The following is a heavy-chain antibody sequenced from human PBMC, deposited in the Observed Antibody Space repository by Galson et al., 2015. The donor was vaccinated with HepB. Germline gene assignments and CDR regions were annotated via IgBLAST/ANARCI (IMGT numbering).Heavy chain of an antibody. V-gene: IGHV3-23*01. CDR2: ISGSGDST. CDR1: GFTFNFYV. CDR3: AKRGRDSTYSGFDY. D-gene: IGHD3-16*01. J-gene: IGHJ4*02. Sequence: SLRLSCEASGFTFNFYVMSWVRQAPGRGLESVSVISGSGDSTYHAYSVKGRFTISSDNSKNTLYLQMNSLRAEDTAIYYWAKRGRDSTYSGFDYWGQGSLVTVSS.